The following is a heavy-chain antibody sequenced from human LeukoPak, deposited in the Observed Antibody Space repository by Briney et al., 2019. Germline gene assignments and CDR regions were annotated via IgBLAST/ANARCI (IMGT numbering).Heavy chain of an antibody. CDR3: AREEYDFWSGFLGY. D-gene: IGHD3-3*01. CDR1: GVSISSHY. Sequence: SETLSLTCTVSGVSISSHYWSWIRQPPGKGLEWIGYIYYSGSTNYNPSLKSRVTISVDTSKNQFSLKLSSVTAADTAVYYCAREEYDFWSGFLGYWGQGTLVTVSS. J-gene: IGHJ4*02. CDR2: IYYSGST. V-gene: IGHV4-59*11.